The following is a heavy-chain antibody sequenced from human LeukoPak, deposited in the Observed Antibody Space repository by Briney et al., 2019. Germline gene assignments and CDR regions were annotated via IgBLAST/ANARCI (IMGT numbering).Heavy chain of an antibody. CDR1: GYTFTSYG. J-gene: IGHJ1*01. Sequence: ASVKVSCKASGYTFTSYGISWVRQAPGQGLEWMGWISDYNGNTNYAQKLQGRVTTTTDTSTSTAYMELRSLRSDDTAMYYCARAGISVAGTKYYHHWGQGTLVTVSS. CDR3: ARAGISVAGTKYYHH. V-gene: IGHV1-18*01. D-gene: IGHD6-19*01. CDR2: ISDYNGNT.